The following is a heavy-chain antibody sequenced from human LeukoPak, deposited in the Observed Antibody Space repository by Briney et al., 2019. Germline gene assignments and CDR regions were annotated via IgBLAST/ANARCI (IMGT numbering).Heavy chain of an antibody. V-gene: IGHV5-51*01. CDR3: ARLAPDYADYWFDP. D-gene: IGHD4-17*01. CDR1: GYDFSSKW. CDR2: IYPTDSIT. J-gene: IGHJ5*02. Sequence: GESLKISCKTSGYDFSSKWIGWVRQMPGKGLEWMGIIYPTDSITKYSPSFQGHVTMSVDTSVNTACLQWTSLKASDTAIYYCARLAPDYADYWFDPWGQGTLVTVSS.